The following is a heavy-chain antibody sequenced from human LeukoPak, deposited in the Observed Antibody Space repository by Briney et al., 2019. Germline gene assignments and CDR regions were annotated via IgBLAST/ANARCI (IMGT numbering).Heavy chain of an antibody. J-gene: IGHJ4*02. CDR1: GYTFTGYY. V-gene: IGHV1-2*02. CDR2: INPNSGGT. D-gene: IGHD2-2*01. CDR3: ARGGVVPAALLSYDY. Sequence: ASVKVSCKASGYTFTGYYMHWVRQAPGQGLEWMGWINPNSGGTNYAQKFQGRVTMTGDTSISTAYMELSRLRSDDTAVYYCARGGVVPAALLSYDYWGQGNPGHRLL.